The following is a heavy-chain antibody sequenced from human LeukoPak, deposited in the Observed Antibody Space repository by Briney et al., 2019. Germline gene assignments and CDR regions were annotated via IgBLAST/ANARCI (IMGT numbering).Heavy chain of an antibody. CDR3: ASRSAGGTTGFDY. CDR1: GFTFSSYS. CDR2: ISSSSYI. J-gene: IGHJ4*02. D-gene: IGHD3-16*01. Sequence: GGSLRLSCAASGFTFSSYSMNWVRQAPGKGLEWVSSISSSSYIYYADSVKGRFTISRDNAKNSLYLQMNSLRAEDTAVYYCASRSAGGTTGFDYWGQGTLVTVSS. V-gene: IGHV3-21*01.